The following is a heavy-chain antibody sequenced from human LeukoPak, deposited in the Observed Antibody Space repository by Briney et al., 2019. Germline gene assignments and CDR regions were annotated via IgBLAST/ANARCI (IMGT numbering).Heavy chain of an antibody. D-gene: IGHD6-13*01. V-gene: IGHV4-39*01. CDR3: ASDRIAAAGGFAFDI. CDR1: GGSISSSSYY. CDR2: IYYSGST. Sequence: PSETLSLTCTVAGGSISSSSYYWGWIRQPPGKGLEWIGSIYYSGSTYYNPSLKSRVTISVDTSKNQFSLKLSSVTAADTAVYYCASDRIAAAGGFAFDIWGQGTMVTVSS. J-gene: IGHJ3*02.